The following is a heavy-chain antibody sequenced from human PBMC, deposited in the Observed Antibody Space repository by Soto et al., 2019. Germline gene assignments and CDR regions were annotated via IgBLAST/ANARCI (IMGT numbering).Heavy chain of an antibody. V-gene: IGHV4-39*01. Sequence: SETLSLTCTVSGASLSSISYDWGWIRQPPGKGLEWVGSIFFTGNIYYNPSLKSRVTISVDTSRNQFSLMVNSVTAADTAVYYCASRHCSGGSCYNPGFDYWGRGTLVTVSS. J-gene: IGHJ4*02. D-gene: IGHD2-15*01. CDR1: GASLSSISYD. CDR3: ASRHCSGGSCYNPGFDY. CDR2: IFFTGNI.